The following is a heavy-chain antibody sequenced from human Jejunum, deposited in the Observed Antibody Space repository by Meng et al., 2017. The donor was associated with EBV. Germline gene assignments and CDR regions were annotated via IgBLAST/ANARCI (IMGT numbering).Heavy chain of an antibody. Sequence: VQLVESGVGVVLPGGSLRLSCAASGFSLDDYAVTWVRQPPGKGLVSSADSLKGRFTISRDNAKNTLTLQMNSLRVEDTAVYYCSRDLRGPFDYWGQGTLVTVSS. CDR1: GFSLDDYA. D-gene: IGHD3-16*01. V-gene: IGHV3-20*04. J-gene: IGHJ4*02. CDR3: SRDLRGPFDY.